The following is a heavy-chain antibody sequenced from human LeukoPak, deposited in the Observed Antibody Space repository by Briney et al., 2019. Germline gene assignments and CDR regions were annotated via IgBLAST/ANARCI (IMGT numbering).Heavy chain of an antibody. Sequence: PSETLSLTCTVSSGSISSSSFYWGWIRQPPGKGLEWIGSIYYSGSTYYNPSLKSRFTTSVDTSKNQFSLKLISVTAADTAVYYCARSRVGPTDGGGFDYWGQGTLVTVSS. CDR3: ARSRVGPTDGGGFDY. D-gene: IGHD1-26*01. CDR1: SGSISSSSFY. J-gene: IGHJ4*02. CDR2: IYYSGST. V-gene: IGHV4-39*01.